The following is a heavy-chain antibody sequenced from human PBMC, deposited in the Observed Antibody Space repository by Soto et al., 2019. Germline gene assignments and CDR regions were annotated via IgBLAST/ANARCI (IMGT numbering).Heavy chain of an antibody. CDR2: IYTSGST. CDR3: ARGSSGWFNEYYFDY. CDR1: GGSISSYY. Sequence: PETLSLTCTVSGGSISSYYWSWIRQPAGKGLEWIGRIYTSGSTNYNPSLKSRVTMSVDTSKNQFSLKLSSVTAADTAVYYCARGSSGWFNEYYFDYWGQGTLVTVSS. D-gene: IGHD6-19*01. V-gene: IGHV4-4*07. J-gene: IGHJ4*02.